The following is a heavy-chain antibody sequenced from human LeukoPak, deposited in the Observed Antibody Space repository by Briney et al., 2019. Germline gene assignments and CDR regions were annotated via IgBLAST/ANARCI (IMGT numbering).Heavy chain of an antibody. J-gene: IGHJ4*02. CDR3: ARVYGSEIDY. D-gene: IGHD3-10*01. CDR1: GFGLGSYN. CDR2: ISFNGNDK. V-gene: IGHV3-30*04. Sequence: GGSLRLSCAGSGFGLGSYNMYWIRQAPGKGLEWVTLISFNGNDKKYADSVKGRFTVSRDNSRNTVFLQMSSLRPEDTGLYYCARVYGSEIDYWGQGTQVIVS.